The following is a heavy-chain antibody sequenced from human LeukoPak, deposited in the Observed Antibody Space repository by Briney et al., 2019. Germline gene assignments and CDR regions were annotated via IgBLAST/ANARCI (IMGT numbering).Heavy chain of an antibody. CDR1: DYSFTNYG. CDR2: ISAYNGNA. J-gene: IGHJ4*02. CDR3: ARGATRFGEHTDYRDY. V-gene: IGHV1-18*01. D-gene: IGHD3-16*01. Sequence: ASVKASCKASDYSFTNYGISWVRQAPGHGLKWMGWISAYNGNARYAQKFQRRVTLTRDTSTSPGYMELRSLSSDDTAVYYRARGATRFGEHTDYRDYWGQGTLVIVSS.